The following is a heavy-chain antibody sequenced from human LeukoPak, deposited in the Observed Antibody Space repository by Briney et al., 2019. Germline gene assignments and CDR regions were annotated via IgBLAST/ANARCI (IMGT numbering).Heavy chain of an antibody. D-gene: IGHD3-3*01. CDR3: ARLYYDFWSGQTNGMDV. Sequence: MAGESLKISCKGSGYSFTSYWIGWVRQMPGKGLEWMGIIYPGDSDTRYSPSFQGQVTISADKSISTAYLQWSSLKASDTAMYYCARLYYDFWSGQTNGMDVWGQGTTVTVSS. V-gene: IGHV5-51*01. J-gene: IGHJ6*02. CDR2: IYPGDSDT. CDR1: GYSFTSYW.